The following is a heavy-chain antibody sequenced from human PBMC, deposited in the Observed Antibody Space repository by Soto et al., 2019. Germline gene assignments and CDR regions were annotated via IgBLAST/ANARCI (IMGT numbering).Heavy chain of an antibody. CDR1: GFTVSNTD. J-gene: IGHJ4*02. V-gene: IGHV3-53*01. D-gene: IGHD3-16*02. CDR2: IYSGGNT. CDR3: ASRWPPDY. Sequence: DVQLVESGGGLMQPGGSLRLSCAASGFTVSNTDMNWVRQAPGKGLEWVSLIYSGGNTYYADSVKGRFTISRDKSNNTLYLQINSLRVEDTAVYYCASRWPPDYWGQGTLVTVSS.